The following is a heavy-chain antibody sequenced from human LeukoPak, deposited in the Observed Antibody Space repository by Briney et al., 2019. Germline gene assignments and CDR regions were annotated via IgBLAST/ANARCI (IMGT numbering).Heavy chain of an antibody. CDR2: LTSSSRFI. V-gene: IGHV3-21*06. J-gene: IGHJ4*02. Sequence: GGSLRLSCAASGFTFSSYTMNRVRQAPGKGLGWVSSLTSSSRFIYYADSLKGRFTISRDNANNSLYLEMNSLRAGDTAVYYCARDHHNWDHPVISFDSWGQGTLVTVSP. D-gene: IGHD1-20*01. CDR3: ARDHHNWDHPVISFDS. CDR1: GFTFSSYT.